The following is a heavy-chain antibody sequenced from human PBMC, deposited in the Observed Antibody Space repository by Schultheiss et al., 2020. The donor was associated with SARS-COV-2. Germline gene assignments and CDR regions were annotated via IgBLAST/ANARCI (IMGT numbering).Heavy chain of an antibody. V-gene: IGHV3-15*01. CDR2: IKSKTDGGTT. CDR1: GFTFSDYY. CDR3: TTVLSNCSSTSCYLEDYYYMDV. Sequence: GESLKISCAASGFTFSDYYMSWIRQAPGKGLEWVGRIKSKTDGGTTDYAAPVKGRFTISRDDSKNTLYLQMNSLKTEDTAVYYCTTVLSNCSSTSCYLEDYYYMDVWGKGTTVTVSS. D-gene: IGHD2-2*01. J-gene: IGHJ6*03.